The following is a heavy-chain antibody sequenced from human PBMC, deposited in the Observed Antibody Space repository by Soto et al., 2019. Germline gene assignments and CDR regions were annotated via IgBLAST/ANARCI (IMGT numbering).Heavy chain of an antibody. D-gene: IGHD6-13*01. V-gene: IGHV3-23*01. Sequence: GVLRRSCAASGFTFSSYAMSWVRQNQGKGLEWVSAISGSGGSTYYADSVKGRFTISRDNSKNTLYLQMNSLRAEDTAVYYCAKGERQQLVPYNWFDPWGQGTLVTVSS. J-gene: IGHJ5*02. CDR1: GFTFSSYA. CDR2: ISGSGGST. CDR3: AKGERQQLVPYNWFDP.